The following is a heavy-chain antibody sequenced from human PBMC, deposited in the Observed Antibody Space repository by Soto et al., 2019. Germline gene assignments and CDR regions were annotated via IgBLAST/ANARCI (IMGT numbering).Heavy chain of an antibody. Sequence: QVQLVESGGDVVQPGRSLRLACAASGFTFSGFAMHWVRLAPGKGLEWVAVISYAGTYINYPDSVRGRFSISRDNSKNTLYLQMNSLRPDDTAVYHCAREPWGYSGSSKHFDFWGHGTLVTVSS. CDR1: GFTFSGFA. CDR2: ISYAGTYI. D-gene: IGHD6-6*01. V-gene: IGHV3-30*04. J-gene: IGHJ4*01. CDR3: AREPWGYSGSSKHFDF.